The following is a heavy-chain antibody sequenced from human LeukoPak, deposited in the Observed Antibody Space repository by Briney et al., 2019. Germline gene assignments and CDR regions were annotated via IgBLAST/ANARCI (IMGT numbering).Heavy chain of an antibody. Sequence: ASVKVSCKASGYTFTGCYMHWVRQAPGQGLEWMGWINPNSGGTNYAQKFQGRVTMTRDTSISTAYMELSRLRSDDTAVYYCARDTRLLWFGELLGNFDYWGQGTLVTVSS. J-gene: IGHJ4*02. CDR1: GYTFTGCY. D-gene: IGHD3-10*01. CDR2: INPNSGGT. V-gene: IGHV1-2*02. CDR3: ARDTRLLWFGELLGNFDY.